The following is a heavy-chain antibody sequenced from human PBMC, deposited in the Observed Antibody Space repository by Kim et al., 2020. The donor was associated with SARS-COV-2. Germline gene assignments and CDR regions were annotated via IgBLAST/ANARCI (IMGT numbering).Heavy chain of an antibody. J-gene: IGHJ4*02. CDR3: ARQHIAVAGTNCDY. V-gene: IGHV4-39*01. D-gene: IGHD6-19*01. Sequence: TPSLKSRVTIYVDTYKSQFSLKLSSVTAADTAVYYCARQHIAVAGTNCDYWGKGTLVPVSS.